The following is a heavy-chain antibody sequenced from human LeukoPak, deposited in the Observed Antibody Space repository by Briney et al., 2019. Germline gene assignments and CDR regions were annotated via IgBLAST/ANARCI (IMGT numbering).Heavy chain of an antibody. D-gene: IGHD5-12*01. J-gene: IGHJ5*02. CDR2: IYYSGST. V-gene: IGHV4-59*12. CDR1: GGSISSYY. CDR3: ARVALDPPNVWSGYDSPRVPNWFDP. Sequence: SETLSLTCTVSGGSISSYYWSWIRQPPGKGLEWIGYIYYSGSTNYNPSLKSRVTISVDTSKNQFSLQLNSVTPEDTAVYYCARVALDPPNVWSGYDSPRVPNWFDPWGQGALVTVSS.